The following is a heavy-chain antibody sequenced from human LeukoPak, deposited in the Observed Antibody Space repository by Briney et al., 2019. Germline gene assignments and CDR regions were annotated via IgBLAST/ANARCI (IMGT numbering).Heavy chain of an antibody. Sequence: PSETLSLTCTVSGGSISSSSYYWGWIRQPPGKGLEWIGSIYYSGSTYYNPSLKSRVTISVDTSKNQFSLKLSSVTAADTAVYYCARGSASGSNRWYYYYYYMDVWGKGTTVTVSS. J-gene: IGHJ6*03. CDR3: ARGSASGSNRWYYYYYYMDV. CDR1: GGSISSSSYY. D-gene: IGHD1-26*01. V-gene: IGHV4-39*07. CDR2: IYYSGST.